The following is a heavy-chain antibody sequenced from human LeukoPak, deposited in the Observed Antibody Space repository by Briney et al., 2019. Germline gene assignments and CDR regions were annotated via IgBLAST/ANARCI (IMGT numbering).Heavy chain of an antibody. V-gene: IGHV4-39*07. Sequence: SETLSLTCTVSGDSISSYYWGWIRQPPGKGLEWIGSIYYSGSTYYNPSLKSRVTISVDTSKNQFSLKLSSVTAADTAVYYCAREGFDWLITEPSDYWGQGTLVTVSS. CDR2: IYYSGST. D-gene: IGHD3-9*01. J-gene: IGHJ4*02. CDR1: GDSISSYY. CDR3: AREGFDWLITEPSDY.